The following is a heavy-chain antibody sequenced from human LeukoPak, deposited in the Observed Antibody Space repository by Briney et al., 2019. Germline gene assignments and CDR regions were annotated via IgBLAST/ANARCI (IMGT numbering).Heavy chain of an antibody. CDR2: INSDGSST. Sequence: GGSLRLSCAASGLTFSSYWMHWVRKAPGKGLVWVSRINSDGSSTSYADSVKGRFTISRDNSKNTLYLQMNSLRAEDTAVYYCARGGISWFDPWGQGTLVTVSS. D-gene: IGHD2-15*01. V-gene: IGHV3-74*01. CDR3: ARGGISWFDP. J-gene: IGHJ5*02. CDR1: GLTFSSYW.